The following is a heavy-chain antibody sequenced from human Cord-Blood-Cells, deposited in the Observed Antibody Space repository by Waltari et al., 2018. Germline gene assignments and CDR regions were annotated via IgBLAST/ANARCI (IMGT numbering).Heavy chain of an antibody. D-gene: IGHD3-22*01. J-gene: IGHJ5*02. CDR2: NYTSGST. CDR3: ARVPDSSGYNWFDP. CDR1: GGSISSYY. Sequence: QVQLQESGPGLVKPSETLSLTCTVSGGSISSYYWSWIRQPAGKGLEWIGRNYTSGSTNYNPPLKSRVTMSVDTSKNQFSLKLSSVTAADTAVYYCARVPDSSGYNWFDPWGQGTLVTVSS. V-gene: IGHV4-4*07.